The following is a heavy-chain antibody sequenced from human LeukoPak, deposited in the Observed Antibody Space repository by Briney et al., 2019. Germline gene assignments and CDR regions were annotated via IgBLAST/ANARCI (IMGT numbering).Heavy chain of an antibody. CDR1: GGSIGSGSYY. CDR2: IYTSGST. CDR3: AKGYFDY. V-gene: IGHV4-61*02. J-gene: IGHJ4*02. Sequence: SETLSLTCTVSGGSIGSGSYYWSWIRQPAGKGLEWIGRIYTSGSTNYNPSLKSRVTISVDTSKNQFSLKLSSVTAADTAVYYCAKGYFDYWGQGTLVTVSS.